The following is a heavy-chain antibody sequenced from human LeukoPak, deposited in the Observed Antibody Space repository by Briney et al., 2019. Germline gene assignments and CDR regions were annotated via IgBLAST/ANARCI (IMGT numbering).Heavy chain of an antibody. J-gene: IGHJ5*02. V-gene: IGHV4-39*07. CDR2: HYHTGRI. Sequence: ASETLSLTCSVSGGSISGTSYCWGWIRQPPGKGPEWIGSHYHTGRIYHNPSLNSRVTISVDTSKNQFSLKLSSVTAADTAVYYCARGLGVEVRGAVDPWGQGTLVTVSS. CDR3: ARGLGVEVRGAVDP. D-gene: IGHD3-10*01. CDR1: GGSISGTSYC.